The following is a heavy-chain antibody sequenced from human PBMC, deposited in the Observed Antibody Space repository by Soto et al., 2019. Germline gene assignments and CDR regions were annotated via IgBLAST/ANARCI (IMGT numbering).Heavy chain of an antibody. CDR1: GFTFSGYS. CDR3: SVLIEFRTSSYFDS. J-gene: IGHJ4*02. D-gene: IGHD6-6*01. V-gene: IGHV3-23*01. CDR2: FRSSGDGGTK. Sequence: GGSLSLTCAASGFTFSGYSMSWVRQPPGKGLEWVAGFRSSGDGGTKYYADTVMSRPTITKNTPNTQMVLTMTNIDPVDTGTYYCSVLIEFRTSSYFDSWGQGALVTVSS.